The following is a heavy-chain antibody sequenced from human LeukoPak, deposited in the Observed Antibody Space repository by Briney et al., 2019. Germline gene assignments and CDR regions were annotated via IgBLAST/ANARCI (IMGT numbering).Heavy chain of an antibody. V-gene: IGHV3-7*03. CDR1: GFTFTTYW. CDR2: IKQDGSEK. J-gene: IGHJ4*02. Sequence: GGSLRLSCAASGFTFTTYWMGWVRQAPGKGLEWVASIKQDGSEKYYADSVKGRFTISRDNAKNSLYLQMNSLRAEDMALYYCAKGSSAWNEVFHFDYWGQGTLVTVSS. CDR3: AKGSSAWNEVFHFDY. D-gene: IGHD6-19*01.